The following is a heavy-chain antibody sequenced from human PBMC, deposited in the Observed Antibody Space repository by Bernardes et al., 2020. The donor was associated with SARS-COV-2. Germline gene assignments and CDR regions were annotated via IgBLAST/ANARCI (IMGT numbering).Heavy chain of an antibody. D-gene: IGHD3-22*01. CDR1: GFTFSSYW. V-gene: IGHV3-74*01. J-gene: IGHJ3*02. Sequence: GSLRLSCAASGFTFSSYWMHWVRQAPGKGLVWVSRINSDGSSTSYADSVKGRFTISRDNAKNTLYLQMNSLRAEDTAVYYCARVPYYYDSSGYYYVYAFDIWGQGTMVTVSS. CDR2: INSDGSST. CDR3: ARVPYYYDSSGYYYVYAFDI.